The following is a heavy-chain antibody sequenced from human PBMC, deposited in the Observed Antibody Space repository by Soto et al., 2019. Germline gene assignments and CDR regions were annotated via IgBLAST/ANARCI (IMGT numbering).Heavy chain of an antibody. CDR2: VYYTGRT. CDR3: ARDYASVFDP. D-gene: IGHD2-8*01. V-gene: IGHV4-59*11. Sequence: SETLSLTCTVSGGSISGHYWTWIRQPPGKGLEWLGYVYYTGRTNYNPSVLSRITISVDTSKNQFSLKLTSVTAADTAVYYCARDYASVFDPWGQGTLVTVSS. CDR1: GGSISGHY. J-gene: IGHJ5*02.